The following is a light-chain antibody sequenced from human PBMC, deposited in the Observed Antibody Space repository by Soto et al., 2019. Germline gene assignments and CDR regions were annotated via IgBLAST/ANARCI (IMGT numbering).Light chain of an antibody. CDR3: SSYKFSTTLRV. Sequence: QSALTQPASVSGSPGQSITLSCDGTTNDIGSYNSVSWFQQHPGEAPKLIIFGVTHRPSGISTRFSGAKSGNTASLTISDRQAEDEDLYYCSSYKFSTTLRVFGGGTKLTVL. J-gene: IGLJ3*02. V-gene: IGLV2-14*01. CDR1: TNDIGSYNS. CDR2: GVT.